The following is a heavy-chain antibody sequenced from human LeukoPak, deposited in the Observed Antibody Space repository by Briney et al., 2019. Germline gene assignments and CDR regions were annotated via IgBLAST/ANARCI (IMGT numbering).Heavy chain of an antibody. Sequence: GSVKVSCKASGYTFTGHYINWVRQAPGQGLEWVGWINPASSGTNFAQKFQGRVTMTWDTSTSTAHMELSSLTPDDAAVFYCARQLGNYYRAFDYWGQGTLVTVSS. V-gene: IGHV1-2*02. CDR3: ARQLGNYYRAFDY. CDR2: INPASSGT. CDR1: GYTFTGHY. D-gene: IGHD1-26*01. J-gene: IGHJ4*02.